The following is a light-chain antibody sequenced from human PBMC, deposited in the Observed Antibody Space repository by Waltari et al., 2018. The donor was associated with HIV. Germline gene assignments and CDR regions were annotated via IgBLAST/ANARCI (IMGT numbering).Light chain of an antibody. Sequence: QSVLTQPPSASGTPGLRVTISCSGSRSNIGSNHGYWYQNLPGTAPKLLIYVNSQRPSGVPDRFSGSKSGTSASLAISGLRSEDEGDYYCAAWDDSLRGPVFGGGSRLTVL. V-gene: IGLV1-47*01. CDR2: VNS. CDR3: AAWDDSLRGPV. J-gene: IGLJ2*01. CDR1: RSNIGSNH.